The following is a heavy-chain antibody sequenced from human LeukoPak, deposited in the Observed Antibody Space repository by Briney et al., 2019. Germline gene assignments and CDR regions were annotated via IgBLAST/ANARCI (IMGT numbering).Heavy chain of an antibody. Sequence: SETLSLTCIVSGGSISSYYWSWIRQPAGKGLEWIGRIYPSGSTNYNPSLKSRVTMSVDTSKNQFSLKLSSLTAADTAVYYCARVYGWELWYMDVWGKGTTVTVSS. CDR3: ARVYGWELWYMDV. CDR1: GGSISSYY. CDR2: IYPSGST. J-gene: IGHJ6*03. V-gene: IGHV4-4*07. D-gene: IGHD1-26*01.